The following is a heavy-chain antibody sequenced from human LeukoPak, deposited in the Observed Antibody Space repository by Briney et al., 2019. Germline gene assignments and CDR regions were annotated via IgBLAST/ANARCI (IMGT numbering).Heavy chain of an antibody. D-gene: IGHD6-19*01. Sequence: AAVTVSCTASGYTFTGYYMHWVRQAPGQGLEWMGWINPNSGGTNYAQKFQGRVTMTRDTSISTAYMELSRLRSDDTAVYYCSLGGGSSGWYGFDYWGQGTLVTVSS. V-gene: IGHV1-2*02. CDR1: GYTFTGYY. J-gene: IGHJ4*02. CDR2: INPNSGGT. CDR3: SLGGGSSGWYGFDY.